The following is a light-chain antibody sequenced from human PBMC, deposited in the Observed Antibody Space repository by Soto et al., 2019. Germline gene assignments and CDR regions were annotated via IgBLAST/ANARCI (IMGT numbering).Light chain of an antibody. Sequence: EIVLTQSPGTLSLSPGERATLSCGASQSVTSNYLAWYQQKPGQAPRLLIFGASIRVTGIPDRFIGSGSGTDFTLTISRLEPEDFAVYYCQQHSHWPPWTFGQGTKVDIK. V-gene: IGKV3D-20*02. CDR2: GAS. CDR3: QQHSHWPPWT. J-gene: IGKJ1*01. CDR1: QSVTSNY.